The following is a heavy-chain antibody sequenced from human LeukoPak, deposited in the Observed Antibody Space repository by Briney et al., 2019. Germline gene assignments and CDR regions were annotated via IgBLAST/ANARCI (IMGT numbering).Heavy chain of an antibody. CDR3: AKANYDYVWGGASYNWFDP. D-gene: IGHD3-16*01. CDR1: GFTFSSYG. CDR2: IRCDGSNK. V-gene: IGHV3-30*02. J-gene: IGHJ5*02. Sequence: GGSLRLSCAASGFTFSSYGMHWVRQAPGKGLEWVAFIRCDGSNKYHADSVRGRFTISRDNSKNTLYLQMNSLRAEDTAVYDCAKANYDYVWGGASYNWFDPWGQGTLVTVSS.